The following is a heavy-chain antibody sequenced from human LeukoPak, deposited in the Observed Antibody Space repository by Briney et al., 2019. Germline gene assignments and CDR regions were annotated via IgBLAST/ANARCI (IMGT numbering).Heavy chain of an antibody. J-gene: IGHJ4*02. Sequence: SETLSLTCSVSGGSISTSNYYWVWIRQPPGMGLEWIGEINHSGDTNYNPSLKSRVTISLDASKKQLSLRLSSVTAADTAVYYCARRQDTYYYDSSGYYEFDYWGQGTLVTVSS. CDR1: GGSISTSNYY. V-gene: IGHV4-39*07. CDR3: ARRQDTYYYDSSGYYEFDY. D-gene: IGHD3-22*01. CDR2: INHSGDT.